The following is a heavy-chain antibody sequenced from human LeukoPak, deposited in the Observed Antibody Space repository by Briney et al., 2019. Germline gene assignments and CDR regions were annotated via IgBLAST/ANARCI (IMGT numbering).Heavy chain of an antibody. V-gene: IGHV1-24*01. Sequence: ASVKVSCKVSGYTLTELSMHWVRQAPGKGLEWMGGFDPEDGETTYAQKFQGRVTMTEDTSTDTAYMELSSLRSEDTAVYYCATLRVPHRMVRGTHRHYNWFDPWGQGTLVTVSS. CDR2: FDPEDGET. CDR1: GYTLTELS. D-gene: IGHD3-10*01. J-gene: IGHJ5*02. CDR3: ATLRVPHRMVRGTHRHYNWFDP.